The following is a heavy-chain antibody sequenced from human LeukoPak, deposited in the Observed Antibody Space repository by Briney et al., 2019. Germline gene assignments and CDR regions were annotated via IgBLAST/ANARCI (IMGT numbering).Heavy chain of an antibody. CDR1: GFTVSSKH. D-gene: IGHD6-13*01. V-gene: IGHV3-53*01. J-gene: IGHJ4*02. Sequence: PGGSLRLSCAASGFTVSSKHMTWVRQAPGKGLEWVSVVYSGGTTYYADSVKGRFTISKDNSNNTLYLQMNSLRAEDTAVYYCAKAGRQQLVHYFDYWGQGTLVTVSS. CDR2: VYSGGTT. CDR3: AKAGRQQLVHYFDY.